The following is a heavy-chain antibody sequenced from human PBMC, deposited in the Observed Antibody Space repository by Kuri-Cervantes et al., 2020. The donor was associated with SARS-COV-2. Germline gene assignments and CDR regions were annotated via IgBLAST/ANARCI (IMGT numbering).Heavy chain of an antibody. CDR3: ARDPRYLARGGGFDY. D-gene: IGHD1-14*01. J-gene: IGHJ4*02. Sequence: GSLRLSCAVYGGSFSGYYWSWIRQPPGKGLEWIGDINHSGSTNYNPSLKSRVTISVDTSKNQFSLKLSSVTAADTAVYYCARDPRYLARGGGFDYWGQGTLVTVSS. V-gene: IGHV4-34*01. CDR2: INHSGST. CDR1: GGSFSGYY.